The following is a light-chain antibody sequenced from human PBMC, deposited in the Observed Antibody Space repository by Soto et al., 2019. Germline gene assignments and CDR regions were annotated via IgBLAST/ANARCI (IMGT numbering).Light chain of an antibody. Sequence: QSVLTQPASVSGSPGQSITISCTGTSSDIGAYDYVSWYQQHPGKAPKLMIYDVTNRPSGVSNRFSGYKSGNTASLTISGLQTEDEADYYCSSYTSTMTNVFGSGTKVTVL. CDR1: SSDIGAYDY. J-gene: IGLJ1*01. CDR2: DVT. CDR3: SSYTSTMTNV. V-gene: IGLV2-14*03.